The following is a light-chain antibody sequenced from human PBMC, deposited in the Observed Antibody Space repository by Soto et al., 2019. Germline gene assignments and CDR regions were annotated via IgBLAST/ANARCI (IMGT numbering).Light chain of an antibody. V-gene: IGLV2-14*01. CDR1: SSNIGGNP. CDR2: EVS. J-gene: IGLJ2*01. Sequence: SALTQPPSVSAAPGQKVTISCSGSSSNIGGNPVSWYQQYPGKAPRLMMYEVSNRPSGVSNRFSGSKSGNTASLTISGLQAEDEAIYYCSSSTSTSTLMIFGGGTKVTVL. CDR3: SSSTSTSTLMI.